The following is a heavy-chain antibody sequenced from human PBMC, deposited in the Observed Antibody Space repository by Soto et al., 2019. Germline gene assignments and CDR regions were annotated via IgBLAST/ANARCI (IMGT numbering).Heavy chain of an antibody. J-gene: IGHJ4*02. CDR3: ARESSSSCHDY. Sequence: VQLVRSGAEVKKPGASVKVSCKASGYTFTSYVITWARQAPGQGLDWMEWISAYNVKTNLAQKLQGRVTMTTNTSTSTDYMELRSLRSDDTAVYYCARESSSSCHDYWGQGTLVTVSS. CDR2: ISAYNVKT. D-gene: IGHD6-13*01. V-gene: IGHV1-18*01. CDR1: GYTFTSYV.